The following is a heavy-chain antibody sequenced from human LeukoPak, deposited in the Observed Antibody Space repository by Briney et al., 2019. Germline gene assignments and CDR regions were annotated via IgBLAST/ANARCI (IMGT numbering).Heavy chain of an antibody. CDR1: GYSISSGYY. D-gene: IGHD3-10*01. Sequence: SETLSLTCVVSGYSISSGYYWAWIRQPPGKGLEWIGRVSQSGNSYSNLSLKSRVTMSLDRSKNEFSLQLSSVTAADTAVYYCARHGLFSISSGTKFDPWGQGTLVTVSS. V-gene: IGHV4-38-2*01. CDR3: ARHGLFSISSGTKFDP. CDR2: VSQSGNS. J-gene: IGHJ5*02.